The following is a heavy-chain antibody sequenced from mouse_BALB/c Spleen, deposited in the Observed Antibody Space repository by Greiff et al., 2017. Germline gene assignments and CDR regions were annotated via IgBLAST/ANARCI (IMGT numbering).Heavy chain of an antibody. V-gene: IGHV5-9-4*01. D-gene: IGHD2-1*01. CDR1: GFTFSSYA. CDR3: ARDYGNYVPSYWYFDV. J-gene: IGHJ1*01. CDR2: ISSGGSYT. Sequence: EVKLVESGGGLVKPGGSLKLSCAASGFTFSSYAMSWVRQSPEKRLEWVAEISSGGSYTYYPDTVTGRFTISRDNAKNTLYLEMSSLRSEDTAMYYCARDYGNYVPSYWYFDVWGAGTTVTVSS.